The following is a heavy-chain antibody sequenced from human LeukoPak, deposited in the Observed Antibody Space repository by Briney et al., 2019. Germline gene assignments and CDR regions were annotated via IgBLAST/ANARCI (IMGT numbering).Heavy chain of an antibody. CDR1: GYSFTSYW. J-gene: IGHJ2*01. D-gene: IGHD3-22*01. CDR3: ARRHYYDSSGYPTPDWYFDL. CDR2: VYPGDSDT. Sequence: GESLKISCKGSGYSFTSYWIGWVRQMPGKGLEWMGIVYPGDSDTSYSPSFQGQVTISADKSISTAYLQWSSLKASDTAMYYCARRHYYDSSGYPTPDWYFDLWGRGTLVTVSS. V-gene: IGHV5-51*01.